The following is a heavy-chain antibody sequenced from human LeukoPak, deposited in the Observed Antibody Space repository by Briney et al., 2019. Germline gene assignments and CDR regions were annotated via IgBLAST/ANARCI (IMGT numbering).Heavy chain of an antibody. Sequence: SETLSLTCTVSGGSISSYYWSWIRQPAGKGLEWIGYIYYSGSTNYNPSLKSRVTISVDTSKNQFSLKLSSVTAADTAVYYCARDLETGTLDYWGQGTLVTVSS. CDR3: ARDLETGTLDY. CDR1: GGSISSYY. D-gene: IGHD1/OR15-1a*01. CDR2: IYYSGST. J-gene: IGHJ4*02. V-gene: IGHV4-59*01.